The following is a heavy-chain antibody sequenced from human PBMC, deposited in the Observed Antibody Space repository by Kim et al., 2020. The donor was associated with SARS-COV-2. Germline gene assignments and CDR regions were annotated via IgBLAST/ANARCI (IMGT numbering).Heavy chain of an antibody. D-gene: IGHD3-10*01. V-gene: IGHV3-23*01. J-gene: IGHJ4*02. CDR1: GFTFSSYA. CDR3: AKWSGLWFEILPGKLFDY. Sequence: GGSLRLSCAASGFTFSSYAMSWVRQAPGKGLEWVSAISGSGGSTYYADSVKGRFTISRDNSKNTLYLQMNSLRAEDTAVYYCAKWSGLWFEILPGKLFDYWGQGTLVTVSS. CDR2: ISGSGGST.